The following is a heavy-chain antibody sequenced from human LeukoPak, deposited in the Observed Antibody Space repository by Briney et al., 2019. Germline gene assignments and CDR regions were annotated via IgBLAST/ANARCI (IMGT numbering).Heavy chain of an antibody. J-gene: IGHJ3*02. V-gene: IGHV1-46*01. CDR2: INPSGGST. D-gene: IGHD6-6*01. Sequence: GASVKVSCKASGYTFTSYYMHWVRQAPGQGLEWMGIINPSGGSTSYAQKFQGRVTMTRDTSTSTVYMELSSLRSEDTAVYYCASHLHLYSSSFSRSPDAFDIWGQGTMVTVSS. CDR1: GYTFTSYY. CDR3: ASHLHLYSSSFSRSPDAFDI.